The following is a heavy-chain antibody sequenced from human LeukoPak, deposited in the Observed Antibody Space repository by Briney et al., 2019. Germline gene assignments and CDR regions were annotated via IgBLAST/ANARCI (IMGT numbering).Heavy chain of an antibody. V-gene: IGHV1-2*02. CDR1: GYTLTELS. CDR3: ARVYEGY. D-gene: IGHD3-3*01. CDR2: INPNSGGT. J-gene: IGHJ4*02. Sequence: ASVKVSCKVSGYTLTELSMHWARQAPGQGLEWMGWINPNSGGTNYAQKFQGRVTMTRDTSISTAYMELSRLRSDDTAVYYCARVYEGYWGQGTLVTVSS.